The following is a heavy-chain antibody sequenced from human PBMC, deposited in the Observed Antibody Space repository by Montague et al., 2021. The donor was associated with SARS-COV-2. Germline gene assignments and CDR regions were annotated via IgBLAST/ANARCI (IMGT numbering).Heavy chain of an antibody. Sequence: SETLSLTCTVSGGSINNTSYYWGWIRQPSGKGLEWIGSIFHRGNTHYNASLKSRVTVSVDTSKNQFTLKLTSVTAADTAMYYCAKEREVVRAARTLVAFDLWGQGTMVTVSS. CDR3: AKEREVVRAARTLVAFDL. D-gene: IGHD2-2*01. J-gene: IGHJ3*01. CDR1: GGSINNTSYY. V-gene: IGHV4-39*02. CDR2: IFHRGNT.